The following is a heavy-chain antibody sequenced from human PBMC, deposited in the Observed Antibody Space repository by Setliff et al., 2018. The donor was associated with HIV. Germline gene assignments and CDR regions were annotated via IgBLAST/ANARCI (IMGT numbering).Heavy chain of an antibody. CDR2: IHPNTGST. CDR1: GYTFTAYY. V-gene: IGHV1-2*06. J-gene: IGHJ3*01. Sequence: ASVKVSCKTSGYTFTAYYIYWVRQAPGHGLELMGRIHPNTGSTNYLQEFQGRVTITRDTSMSTVCMALTGLTSDDTAAYYCAKQGYSDSLYAFDVWGQGTMVTVSS. D-gene: IGHD1-26*01. CDR3: AKQGYSDSLYAFDV.